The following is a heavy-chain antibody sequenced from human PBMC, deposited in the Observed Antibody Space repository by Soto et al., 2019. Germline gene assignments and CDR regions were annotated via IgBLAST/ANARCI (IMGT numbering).Heavy chain of an antibody. Sequence: QVQLQESGPGLVKPSETLSLTCSVSGGSISTDNYYWSWVRQHPGKGLEWIGYIDYRGSAHYNPSLMSRVSISVDTSKNQFSLKLSSVSAADTAIYLCAREVMVNTDSDGFDVWGQGTMVTVSS. CDR3: AREVMVNTDSDGFDV. V-gene: IGHV4-31*03. CDR2: IDYRGSA. CDR1: GGSISTDNYY. D-gene: IGHD2-21*01. J-gene: IGHJ3*01.